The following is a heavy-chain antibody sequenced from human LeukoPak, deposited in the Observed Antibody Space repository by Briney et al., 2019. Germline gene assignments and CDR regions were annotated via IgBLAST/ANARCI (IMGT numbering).Heavy chain of an antibody. Sequence: GASVNVSCKASGYTFTSYDINWVRQAPGQGLEWMGWMNPNSGNTGYAQKFQGRVTMTRNTSISTAYMELSSLRSEDTAVYYCARGGPRGDSCDYWGQGTLVTVSS. CDR2: MNPNSGNT. V-gene: IGHV1-8*01. CDR1: GYTFTSYD. J-gene: IGHJ4*02. CDR3: ARGGPRGDSCDY. D-gene: IGHD2-15*01.